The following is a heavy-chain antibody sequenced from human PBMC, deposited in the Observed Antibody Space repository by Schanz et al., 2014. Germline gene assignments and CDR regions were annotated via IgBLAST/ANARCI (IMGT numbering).Heavy chain of an antibody. CDR1: GGSFSGYY. Sequence: QVQLRQWGAGLLKPSETLSLTCAVSGGSFSGYYWSWIRQPPDTGLEWIGEINQSGDTNYNPSLKSRDTISVDTSNNQFSLNLSSLTAADTAVYYCARLYCSTPGCYVSPNGFAKDYWGQGTLVTVSS. CDR2: INQSGDT. CDR3: ARLYCSTPGCYVSPNGFAKDY. J-gene: IGHJ4*02. D-gene: IGHD2-2*01. V-gene: IGHV4-34*01.